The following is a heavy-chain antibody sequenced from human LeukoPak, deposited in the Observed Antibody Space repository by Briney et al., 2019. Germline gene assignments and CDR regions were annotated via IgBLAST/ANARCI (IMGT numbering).Heavy chain of an antibody. V-gene: IGHV1-2*02. CDR2: INPNSGGT. D-gene: IGHD4-23*01. CDR1: GFTFTGYY. CDR3: ARVGSVGRGAFDI. J-gene: IGHJ3*02. Sequence: ASVKVSCKASGFTFTGYYIHWVRQAPGQGLEWMGWINPNSGGTNYAQKFQGRVTMTRDTSISTAYMELSRLRSDDTAVYYCARVGSVGRGAFDIRGQGTMVTVSS.